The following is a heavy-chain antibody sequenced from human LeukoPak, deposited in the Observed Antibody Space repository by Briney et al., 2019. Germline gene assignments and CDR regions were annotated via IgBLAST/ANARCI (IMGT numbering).Heavy chain of an antibody. CDR2: ISYDGSNK. Sequence: GGSLRLSCAASGFTFSSYGMLWVRQAPGKGLEWVAVISYDGSNKYYADSVKGRFTISRDNSKNTLYLQMNSLRAEDTAVYYCAREIYDVDPLWGQGNLVTVSS. CDR1: GFTFSSYG. J-gene: IGHJ4*02. D-gene: IGHD3-16*01. V-gene: IGHV3-30*03. CDR3: AREIYDVDPL.